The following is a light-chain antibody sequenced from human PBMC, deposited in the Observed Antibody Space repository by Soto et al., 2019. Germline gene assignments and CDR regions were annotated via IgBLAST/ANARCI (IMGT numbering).Light chain of an antibody. CDR1: SSNIGAGYD. J-gene: IGLJ1*01. CDR2: GNS. Sequence: SALTQPPSVSGAPGQSGTISCTGSSSNIGAGYDVHWYQQLPGTAPKLLIYGNSNRPSGVPDRFSGSKSGTSASLAITGLQAEDEADYYCQSYDSSLSGSGVFGTGTKVTV. CDR3: QSYDSSLSGSGV. V-gene: IGLV1-40*01.